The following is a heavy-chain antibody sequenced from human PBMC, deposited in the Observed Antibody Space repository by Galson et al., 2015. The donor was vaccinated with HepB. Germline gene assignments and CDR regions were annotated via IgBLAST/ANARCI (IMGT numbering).Heavy chain of an antibody. CDR3: ASEEGYCSGGSCYGVDY. Sequence: SLRLSCAASGFTVSSNYMSWVRQAPGKGLEWVSVIYSGGSTYYADSVKGRFTISRDNSKNTLYLQMNSLRAEDTAVYYCASEEGYCSGGSCYGVDYWGQGTLVTVSS. D-gene: IGHD2-15*01. V-gene: IGHV3-53*01. J-gene: IGHJ4*02. CDR1: GFTVSSNY. CDR2: IYSGGST.